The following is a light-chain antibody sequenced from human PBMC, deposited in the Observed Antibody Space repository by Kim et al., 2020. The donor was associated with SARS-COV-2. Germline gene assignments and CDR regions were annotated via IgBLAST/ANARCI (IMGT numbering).Light chain of an antibody. CDR3: SAWDSSLNVWV. CDR2: RNN. J-gene: IGLJ3*02. Sequence: PTATLTCTGNSNNVGNQGAAWLQHHQGHPPKLLSYRNNNRPSGISERLSASRSGNTASLTITGLQPDDEADYYCSAWDSSLNVWVFGGGTQLTVL. CDR1: SNNVGNQG. V-gene: IGLV10-54*01.